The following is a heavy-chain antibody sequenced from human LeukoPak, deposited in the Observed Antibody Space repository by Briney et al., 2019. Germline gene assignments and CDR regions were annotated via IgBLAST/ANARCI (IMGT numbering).Heavy chain of an antibody. CDR1: GFTFRHAW. CDR2: NKSKADGATT. Sequence: PGVSLRLSCAASGFTFRHAWMAWVRQARGKARECVGRNKSKADGATTDYAALVKGRFTISRDDSDTALYLQMHSLNIEDTAVYYCVADWPGDGDYSFDSWGQGTRVTVSS. J-gene: IGHJ5*01. CDR3: VADWPGDGDYSFDS. D-gene: IGHD4-17*01. V-gene: IGHV3-15*01.